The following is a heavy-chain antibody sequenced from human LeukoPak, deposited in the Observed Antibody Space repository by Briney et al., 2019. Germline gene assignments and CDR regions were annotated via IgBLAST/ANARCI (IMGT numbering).Heavy chain of an antibody. CDR3: AREGNTWLDP. V-gene: IGHV1-18*01. J-gene: IGHJ5*02. Sequence: ASVKVSCKVSGYSFASYGIIWVRQAPGHGLEWMGWIKTYNGNTNYAQKFQGRVTLTTDTSTRTAYMELRSLTSDDTAVYYCAREGNTWLDPWGQGALVTVSS. CDR2: IKTYNGNT. CDR1: GYSFASYG.